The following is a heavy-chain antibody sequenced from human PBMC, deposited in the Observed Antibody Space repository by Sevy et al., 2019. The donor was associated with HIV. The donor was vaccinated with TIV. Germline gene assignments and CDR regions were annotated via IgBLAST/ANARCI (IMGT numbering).Heavy chain of an antibody. CDR3: ARGGDFNDRSAKREFDY. J-gene: IGHJ4*02. CDR1: GFTFSNYG. V-gene: IGHV3-33*01. CDR2: IWNDGSNK. D-gene: IGHD3-22*01. Sequence: GGCLRLSCAASGFTFSNYGMRWVRQAPGKGLEWVAVIWNDGSNKYYADSVKGRFTISRDNSKNTQYLQMNSLRVEDTAVYFCARGGDFNDRSAKREFDYWGQGTLVTVSS.